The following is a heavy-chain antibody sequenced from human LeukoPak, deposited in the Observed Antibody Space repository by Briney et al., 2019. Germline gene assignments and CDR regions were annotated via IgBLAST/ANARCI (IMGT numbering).Heavy chain of an antibody. Sequence: PGGSLRLSCAASGFTFSSYWMSWVRQAPGKGLEWVSAISGSGGSTYYADSVKGRFTISRDNSKNTLYLQMNSLRAEDTAVYYCAKDGGGAAAVLHFDYWGQGTLVTVSS. CDR2: ISGSGGST. V-gene: IGHV3-23*01. D-gene: IGHD6-13*01. J-gene: IGHJ4*02. CDR1: GFTFSSYW. CDR3: AKDGGGAAAVLHFDY.